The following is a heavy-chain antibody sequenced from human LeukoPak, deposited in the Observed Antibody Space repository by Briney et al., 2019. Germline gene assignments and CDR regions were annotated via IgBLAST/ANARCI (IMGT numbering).Heavy chain of an antibody. V-gene: IGHV1-69*05. D-gene: IGHD3-3*01. CDR3: ARGYAFWSGYWAS. Sequence: SAKVSCKASGGTFSSYAISWVRQAPGQGLEWMGGIIPIFGTANYAQKFQGRVITTDESTSTAYMELSSLRSEDTAVYYCARGYAFWSGYWASWGQGTLVTVSS. J-gene: IGHJ5*02. CDR1: GGTFSSYA. CDR2: IIPIFGTA.